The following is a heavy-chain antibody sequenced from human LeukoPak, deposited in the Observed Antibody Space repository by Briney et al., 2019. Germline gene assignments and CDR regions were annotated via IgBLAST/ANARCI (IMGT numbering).Heavy chain of an antibody. Sequence: SETLSLTCTVSGGSISSYYWSWIRQPPGKGLEWIGEINHSGSTNYNPSLKSRVTISVDTSKNQFSLQLSSVTAADTAVYYCARVIQYLYYIEVWGKGTAVTVSS. CDR1: GGSISSYY. CDR2: INHSGST. CDR3: ARVIQYLYYIEV. D-gene: IGHD2/OR15-2a*01. V-gene: IGHV4-34*01. J-gene: IGHJ6*03.